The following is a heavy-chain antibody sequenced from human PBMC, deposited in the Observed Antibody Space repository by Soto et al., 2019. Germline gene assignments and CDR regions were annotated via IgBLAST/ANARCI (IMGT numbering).Heavy chain of an antibody. Sequence: SVKVSCKASGGTFSRYAISWVRQAPGQGLEWMGGIIPIFGTANYAQKFQGRVTITADKSTSTAYMELSSLRSEDTAVYYCARDTKDDYVWGGTTFDPWGQGTLVTVSS. D-gene: IGHD3-16*01. J-gene: IGHJ5*02. CDR2: IIPIFGTA. V-gene: IGHV1-69*06. CDR3: ARDTKDDYVWGGTTFDP. CDR1: GGTFSRYA.